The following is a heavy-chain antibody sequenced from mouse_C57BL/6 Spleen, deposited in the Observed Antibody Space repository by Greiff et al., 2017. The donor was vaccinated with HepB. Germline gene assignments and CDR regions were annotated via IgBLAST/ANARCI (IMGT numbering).Heavy chain of an antibody. J-gene: IGHJ3*01. Sequence: QVQLQQSGPGLVQPSQSLSITCTVSGFSLTSYGVHWVRQSPGKGLEWLGVIWSGGSTAYNAAFISRLSISKDNSKSHVFFKMNSLQADDTAIYYCARKGITTVVAFAYWGQGTLVTVSA. CDR2: IWSGGST. D-gene: IGHD1-1*01. V-gene: IGHV2-2*01. CDR1: GFSLTSYG. CDR3: ARKGITTVVAFAY.